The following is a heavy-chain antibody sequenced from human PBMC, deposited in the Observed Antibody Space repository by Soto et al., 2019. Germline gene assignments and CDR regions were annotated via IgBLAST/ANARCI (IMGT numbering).Heavy chain of an antibody. V-gene: IGHV1-18*01. CDR2: ISTNSGNT. J-gene: IGHJ4*02. CDR1: GYMFTING. Sequence: QVQVVQSGSEVKKPGASVKVSCKTSGYMFTINGISWVRQVPGQGLEWMGWISTNSGNTKFAQNFQDRATLTTDTPTSTAYMELRSLRSDDTAIYYCARDKDWDLDNWGQGTLVTVSS. D-gene: IGHD3-9*01. CDR3: ARDKDWDLDN.